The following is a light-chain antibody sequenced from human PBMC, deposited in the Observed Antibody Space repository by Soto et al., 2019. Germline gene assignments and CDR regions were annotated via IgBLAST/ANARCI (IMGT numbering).Light chain of an antibody. J-gene: IGKJ3*01. Sequence: DIQMTQSPSSLSASVGDRLTITCQASHDITSYLNWYQHKPGKAPKLLIYDASILEAGGPPRFSGSGSGTDFTLTISGLQPEDVATYYCQHGDYLPIFGPGTTVDFK. CDR1: HDITSY. CDR3: QHGDYLPI. V-gene: IGKV1-33*01. CDR2: DAS.